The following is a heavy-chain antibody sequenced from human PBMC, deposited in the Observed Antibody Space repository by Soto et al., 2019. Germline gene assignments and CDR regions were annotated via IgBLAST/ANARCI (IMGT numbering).Heavy chain of an antibody. CDR2: IYYSGRT. CDR1: GGSISTYP. J-gene: IGHJ4*02. V-gene: IGHV4-59*01. CDR3: ARQLPDRVLWDY. Sequence: QVQLQESGPGLVKPSETLSLTCTVSGGSISTYPWSWLRQPPGKGLEWIGYIYYSGRTNYHPSLKRRVTVSVDTSKNQFSLKLTSVTAADTAIYYCARQLPDRVLWDYWGQGTLVTVSS. D-gene: IGHD3-16*01.